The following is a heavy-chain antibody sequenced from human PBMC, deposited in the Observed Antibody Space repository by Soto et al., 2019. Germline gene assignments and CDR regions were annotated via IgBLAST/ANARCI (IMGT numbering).Heavy chain of an antibody. CDR2: IWYDGSNK. J-gene: IGHJ6*03. Sequence: VQLVESGGGVVQPGRSLRLSCAASGFTFSSYGMHWVRQAPGKGLEWVAVIWYDGSNKYYADSVKGRFTISRDNSKNTLYLQMNGLRAEDTAVYYCARGMVRGVIDYYYMDVWGKGTTVTVSS. CDR3: ARGMVRGVIDYYYMDV. V-gene: IGHV3-33*01. CDR1: GFTFSSYG. D-gene: IGHD3-10*01.